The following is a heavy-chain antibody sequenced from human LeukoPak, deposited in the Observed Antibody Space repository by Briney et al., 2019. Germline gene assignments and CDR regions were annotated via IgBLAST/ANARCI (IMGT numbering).Heavy chain of an antibody. D-gene: IGHD2-15*01. J-gene: IGHJ5*02. CDR3: ATFPDGNCSGGSCYSSWFDR. CDR1: DGSSNDYF. Sequence: SGTLSLACAVYDGSSNDYFWSWVRQPPGKGLEWIGEINHSGSTNYNPSLKSGVTISVDTSKNPFSLKLSSVTAADTAVYYCATFPDGNCSGGSCYSSWFDRWGQGTLVTASS. V-gene: IGHV4-34*01. CDR2: INHSGST.